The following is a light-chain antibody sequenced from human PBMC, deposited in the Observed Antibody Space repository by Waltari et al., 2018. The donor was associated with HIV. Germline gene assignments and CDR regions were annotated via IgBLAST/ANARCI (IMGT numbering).Light chain of an antibody. V-gene: IGLV1-44*01. Sequence: QSVLTQPPSASGTPGPRVPLPCSGTSSHLCTPSVTWYHQLPGAAPKLLLYGDHQRPSGVPDLFSGSKSATSAALVISDLHSDDEGTYYCEAWDDSVTGPVFGGGTKLTVL. J-gene: IGLJ3*02. CDR2: GDH. CDR3: EAWDDSVTGPV. CDR1: SSHLCTPS.